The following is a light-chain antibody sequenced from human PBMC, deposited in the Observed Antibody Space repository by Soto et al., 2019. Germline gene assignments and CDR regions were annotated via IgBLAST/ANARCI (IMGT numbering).Light chain of an antibody. CDR2: GNS. Sequence: QSVLTQPPSVSGAPGQRVTISCTGSSSNIGAGYDVHWYQQLPGPAPKLLIYGNSNRPSGVPDRFSGSKSGTSASLAITGLQAQDEADYYCQSYDSSLSGSEVFGTGTKLTVL. J-gene: IGLJ2*01. CDR1: SSNIGAGYD. V-gene: IGLV1-40*01. CDR3: QSYDSSLSGSEV.